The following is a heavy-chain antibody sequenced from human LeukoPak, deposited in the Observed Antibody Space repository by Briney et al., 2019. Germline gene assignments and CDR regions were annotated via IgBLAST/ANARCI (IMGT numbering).Heavy chain of an antibody. Sequence: SETLSLTCSVSGGSVSNYYWSWIRQPPGKGLAWLGYVYYTGSTNYNPSLKSRVTMFEDKSKNQFSLRLYSVTVADTAVYYCARHFAYSSSSYFDYWGQGSLVTVSS. CDR2: VYYTGST. V-gene: IGHV4-59*08. D-gene: IGHD6-6*01. J-gene: IGHJ4*02. CDR3: ARHFAYSSSSYFDY. CDR1: GGSVSNYY.